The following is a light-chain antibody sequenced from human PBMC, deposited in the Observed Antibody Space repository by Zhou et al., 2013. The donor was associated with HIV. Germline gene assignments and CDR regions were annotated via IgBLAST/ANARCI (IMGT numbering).Light chain of an antibody. CDR2: AAS. J-gene: IGKJ1*01. CDR1: QTILNY. CDR3: QQTYRTPPWT. Sequence: DIQMTQSPSSLSVSVGDRVTITCRASQTILNYLNWYQQKPGKAPKLLISAASNLESGVPSRFSGSGMGTDFTLTIKGLQPDDFATYYCQQTYRTPPWTFGQGTKVEHK. V-gene: IGKV1-39*01.